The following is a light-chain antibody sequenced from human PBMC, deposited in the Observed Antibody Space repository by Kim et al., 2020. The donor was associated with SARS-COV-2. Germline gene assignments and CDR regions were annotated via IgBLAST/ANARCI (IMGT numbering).Light chain of an antibody. CDR1: QSISGW. CDR2: KAS. V-gene: IGKV1-5*03. Sequence: TSVGDRVTMTCRASQSISGWLAWYQQKPGKAPKLLMYKASSLESGVPSRFSGSGSGTEFTLTISSLQPDDFATYYCQQYNSYPYTFGQGTKLEIK. CDR3: QQYNSYPYT. J-gene: IGKJ2*01.